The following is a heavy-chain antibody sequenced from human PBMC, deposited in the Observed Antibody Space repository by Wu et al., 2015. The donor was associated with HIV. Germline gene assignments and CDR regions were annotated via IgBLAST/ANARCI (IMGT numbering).Heavy chain of an antibody. CDR2: INPINGGT. Sequence: QVQLVQSGAEVKKPGASVNVSCKASGYSFTGYYMHWVRQAPGQGLEWMGWINPINGGTVYAQKFQGRVTMTRDTSITTSFMELTGLTSDDTAVYYCARLSLRRFGELFSGADYWGQGTLVTVSS. CDR1: GYSFTGYY. V-gene: IGHV1-2*02. D-gene: IGHD3-10*01. J-gene: IGHJ4*02. CDR3: ARLSLRRFGELFSGADY.